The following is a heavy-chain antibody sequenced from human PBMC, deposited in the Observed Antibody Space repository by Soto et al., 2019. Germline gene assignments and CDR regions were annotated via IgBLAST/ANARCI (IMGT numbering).Heavy chain of an antibody. CDR2: IKQDGTEK. J-gene: IGHJ3*01. D-gene: IGHD7-27*01. CDR3: ARVKLGPQPLKAFDA. Sequence: GGSLRLSCTASGFMFNNYWMTWVRQAPGKGLEWVANIKQDGTEKYYVDSVKGRFTVSRDNAKNAVFLQMTSLRVEDTALYYCARVKLGPQPLKAFDAWGQGTMVTVSS. CDR1: GFMFNNYW. V-gene: IGHV3-7*01.